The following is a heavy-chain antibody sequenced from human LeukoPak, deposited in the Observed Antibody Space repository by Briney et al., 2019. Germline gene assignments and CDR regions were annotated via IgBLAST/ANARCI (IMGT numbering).Heavy chain of an antibody. V-gene: IGHV1-2*02. CDR2: INPNSGGT. CDR1: GYTFTGYY. CDR3: ARLYGSGSYYNFGHYYYMDV. Sequence: ASVKVSCKASGYTFTGYYMHWVRQAPGQGLEWMGWINPNSGGTNYAQKFQGRVTMTRDTSISTAYMELSRLRSDDTAVYYCARLYGSGSYYNFGHYYYMDVWGKGTTVTVSS. D-gene: IGHD3-10*01. J-gene: IGHJ6*03.